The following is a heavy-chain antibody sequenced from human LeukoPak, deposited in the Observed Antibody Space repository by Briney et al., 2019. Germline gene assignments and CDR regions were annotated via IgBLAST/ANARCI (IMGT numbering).Heavy chain of an antibody. D-gene: IGHD2-15*01. Sequence: PSETLSLTCAVYGGSFSGYYWSWIRQPPGKGLEWIGEINHSGSINYNPSLKSRVIISVDTSKNQFSLKLSSVTAADTAVYYCARGVMCSGGSCYLPLDYWGQGTLVTVSS. V-gene: IGHV4-34*01. CDR2: INHSGSI. CDR1: GGSFSGYY. J-gene: IGHJ4*02. CDR3: ARGVMCSGGSCYLPLDY.